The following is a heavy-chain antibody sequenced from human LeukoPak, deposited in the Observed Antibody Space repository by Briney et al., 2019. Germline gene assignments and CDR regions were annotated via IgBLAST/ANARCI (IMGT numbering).Heavy chain of an antibody. D-gene: IGHD5-24*01. CDR1: GFTFSSYS. V-gene: IGHV3-48*01. CDR2: ISSSSSTI. CDR3: ARDLDDPEMATILFDY. J-gene: IGHJ4*02. Sequence: GGSLRLSCAASGFTFSSYSMNWVRQAPGKGLEWVSYISSSSSTIYYADSVKGRFTISRDNAKNSLYLQMNSLRAEDTAVYYCARDLDDPEMATILFDYWGQGTLVTVSS.